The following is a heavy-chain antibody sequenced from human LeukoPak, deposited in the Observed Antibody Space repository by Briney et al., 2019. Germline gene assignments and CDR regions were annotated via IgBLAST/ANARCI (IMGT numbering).Heavy chain of an antibody. CDR2: IKQDGSEK. CDR1: GFTFSSYS. D-gene: IGHD3-9*01. J-gene: IGHJ3*02. CDR3: ATEMLYYDILTGYDDDAFDI. Sequence: GGSLRLSCAASGFTFSSYSMNWVRQAPGKGLEWVANIKQDGSEKYYVDSVKGRFTISRDNAKNSLYLQMNSLRAEDTAVYYCATEMLYYDILTGYDDDAFDIWGQGTMVTVSS. V-gene: IGHV3-7*01.